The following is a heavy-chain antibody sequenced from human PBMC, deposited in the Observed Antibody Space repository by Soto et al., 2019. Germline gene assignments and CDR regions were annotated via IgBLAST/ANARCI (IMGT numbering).Heavy chain of an antibody. J-gene: IGHJ5*02. CDR3: ATGRDWFDP. Sequence: QLHLQESGPGLVKPSRTLSLTCAVSGGSITSPGYSWTWIRQPPGKGLEWIGNIFHTGSTFFNPSLESRVTLSLDRSNNQVSLKLNSLTAADTAVYSGATGRDWFDPWGQGTLVIVSS. CDR1: GGSITSPGYS. V-gene: IGHV4-30-2*01. CDR2: IFHTGST.